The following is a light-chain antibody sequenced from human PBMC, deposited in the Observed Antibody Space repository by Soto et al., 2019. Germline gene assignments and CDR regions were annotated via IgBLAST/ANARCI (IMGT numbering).Light chain of an antibody. Sequence: EIALTQAPGTLSLSPGERATLSCRASQSVSSSYLAWYQQKPGQAPRLLIYGASSRATGIPDRFSGSGSGTGFTLTISRLEPEDFAVYYCQQYGSSPRTFGQGTKVDIK. CDR1: QSVSSSY. V-gene: IGKV3-20*01. CDR3: QQYGSSPRT. J-gene: IGKJ1*01. CDR2: GAS.